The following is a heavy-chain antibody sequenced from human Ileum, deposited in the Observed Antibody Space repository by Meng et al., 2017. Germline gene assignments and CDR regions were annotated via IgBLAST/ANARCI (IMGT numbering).Heavy chain of an antibody. J-gene: IGHJ4*02. V-gene: IGHV3-30*04. CDR2: ISYDGSNK. CDR3: ARGWTTVVTPKPPQGDY. D-gene: IGHD4-23*01. CDR1: GFTFSSYA. Sequence: GESLKISCAASGFTFSSYAMPWVRQAPGKGLEWVAVISYDGSNKYYADSVKGRFTISRDNSKNTLYLQMNSQRAEDTAVYYCARGWTTVVTPKPPQGDYWGQGTLVTVSS.